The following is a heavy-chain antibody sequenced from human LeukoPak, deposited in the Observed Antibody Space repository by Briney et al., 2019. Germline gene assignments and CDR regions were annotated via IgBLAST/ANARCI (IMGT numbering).Heavy chain of an antibody. CDR3: AGNPYCSGGSCFIAADY. Sequence: SETLSLTCAVYGGSFSGYYWSWIRQPPGKGLEWIGKINHSGSTNYNPSLKSRVTISVDTSKNQFSLKLSSVTAADTAVYYCAGNPYCSGGSCFIAADYWGQGTLVTVSS. CDR2: INHSGST. CDR1: GGSFSGYY. V-gene: IGHV4-34*01. J-gene: IGHJ4*02. D-gene: IGHD2-15*01.